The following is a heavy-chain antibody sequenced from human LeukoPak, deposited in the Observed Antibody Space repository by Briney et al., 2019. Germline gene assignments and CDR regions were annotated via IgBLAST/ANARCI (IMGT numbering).Heavy chain of an antibody. J-gene: IGHJ4*02. CDR1: GYTFTDYY. D-gene: IGHD2-15*01. CDR2: INPNSGGT. V-gene: IGHV1-2*06. Sequence: ASVKVSCKVSGYTFTDYYMHWVQQAPGKGLEWMGRINPNSGGTNYAQKFQGRVTMTRDTSISTAYMELSRLRSDDTAVYYCARGGYCSGGSCYAAYYFDYWGQGTLVTVSS. CDR3: ARGGYCSGGSCYAAYYFDY.